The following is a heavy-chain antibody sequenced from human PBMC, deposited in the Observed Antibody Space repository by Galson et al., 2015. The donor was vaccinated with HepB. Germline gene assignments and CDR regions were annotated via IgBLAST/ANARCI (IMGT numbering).Heavy chain of an antibody. CDR1: GFTFSSYW. D-gene: IGHD1-26*01. CDR3: ARVRKDRTESGSYSYYFDY. CDR2: IWYDGSIK. V-gene: IGHV3-33*08. J-gene: IGHJ4*02. Sequence: SLRLSCAASGFTFSSYWMSWVRQAPGKGLEWVAVIWYDGSIKNYVDSVKGRFTISRDNSKNTLYLQMNSLRVEDTAVYYCARVRKDRTESGSYSYYFDYWGQGTLVTVSS.